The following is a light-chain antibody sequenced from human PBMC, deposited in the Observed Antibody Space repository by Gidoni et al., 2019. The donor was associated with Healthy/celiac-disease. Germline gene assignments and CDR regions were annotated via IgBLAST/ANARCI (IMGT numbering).Light chain of an antibody. CDR3: NSRDSSGNLVV. CDR2: GKN. Sequence: SSEMTQDPDVSVALGQTVRITCQGDSLRSYYASWYQQKPGQAPVLVIYGKNNRPSGIPDRFSGSSSGNTASLTSTGAQAEDEADYYCNSRDSSGNLVVFGGGTKLTVL. J-gene: IGLJ2*01. V-gene: IGLV3-19*01. CDR1: SLRSYY.